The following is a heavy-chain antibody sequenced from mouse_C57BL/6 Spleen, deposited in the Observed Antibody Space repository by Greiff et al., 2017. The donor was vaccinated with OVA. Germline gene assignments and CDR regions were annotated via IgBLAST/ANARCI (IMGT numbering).Heavy chain of an antibody. J-gene: IGHJ2*01. D-gene: IGHD4-1*01. CDR1: GYSFTSGYF. V-gene: IGHV3-6*01. CDR3: ARETGRGFDY. CDR2: ISYDGCT. Sequence: EVQLQESGPGLVKPSQSLSLTCSVSGYSFTSGYFWNWIRQPPENIQEWMGYISYDGCTNSNPSLKNRISITRDTSKNQFFLKLNSVTTEDTATYCCARETGRGFDYWGQGTTLTVSS.